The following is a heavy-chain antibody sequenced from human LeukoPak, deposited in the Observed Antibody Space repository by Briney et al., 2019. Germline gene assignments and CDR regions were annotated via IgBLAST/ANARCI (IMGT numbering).Heavy chain of an antibody. CDR1: GYTFTSYD. CDR2: MNPNSGNT. CDR3: ARGRSGSSYFDY. V-gene: IGHV1-8*03. Sequence: ASVTVSCKASGYTFTSYDINWVRQATGQGLEWMGWMNPNSGNTGYAQKFQGRVTITRNTSISTAYMELSSLRSEDTAVYYCARGRSGSSYFDYWGQGTLVTVSS. D-gene: IGHD3-10*01. J-gene: IGHJ4*02.